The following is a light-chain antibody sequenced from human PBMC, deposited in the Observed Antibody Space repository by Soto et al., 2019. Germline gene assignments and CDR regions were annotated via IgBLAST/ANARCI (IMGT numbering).Light chain of an antibody. CDR1: QSVSSIS. J-gene: IGKJ1*01. V-gene: IGKV3-20*01. Sequence: EIVLTQSPGTLSLSPGERATHSCRASQSVSSISLAWYQQKPGQAPRLLMYGASSRATGIPDRFSGSGSGTDFTLTISRLEPEDSAVYYCQQYGSSSWTFGQGTKVEIK. CDR2: GAS. CDR3: QQYGSSSWT.